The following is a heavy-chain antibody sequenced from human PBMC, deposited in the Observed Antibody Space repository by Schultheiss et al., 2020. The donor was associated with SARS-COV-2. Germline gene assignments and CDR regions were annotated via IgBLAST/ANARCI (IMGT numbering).Heavy chain of an antibody. CDR2: ISGSGGST. Sequence: GGSLRLSCAASGFTFSSYAMSWVRQASGKGLEWVSAISGSGGSTYYADSVKGRFTISRDNSKNTLYLQMNSLRAEDTAVYYCAKDPNPYSSSWSYYMDVWGKGTTVTVSS. CDR1: GFTFSSYA. J-gene: IGHJ6*03. D-gene: IGHD6-13*01. V-gene: IGHV3-23*01. CDR3: AKDPNPYSSSWSYYMDV.